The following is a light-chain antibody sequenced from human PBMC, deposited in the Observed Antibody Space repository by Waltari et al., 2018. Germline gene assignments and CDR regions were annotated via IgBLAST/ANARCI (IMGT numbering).Light chain of an antibody. J-gene: IGLJ2*01. V-gene: IGLV1-44*01. Sequence: QSVLTQPPSASGTPGTRVTISCSGSSSNIGSTTVTWYQHLPGTAPKLLIYSNNQRPSGVPDRFSGSKSGTSASLAISGLQSEDEADYYCAAWDDSLNGHVVFGGGTKLTVL. CDR3: AAWDDSLNGHVV. CDR2: SNN. CDR1: SSNIGSTT.